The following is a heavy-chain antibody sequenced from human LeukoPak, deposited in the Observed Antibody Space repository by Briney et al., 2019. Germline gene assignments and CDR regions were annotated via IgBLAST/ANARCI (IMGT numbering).Heavy chain of an antibody. CDR2: ISSSGVSS. V-gene: IGHV3-23*01. J-gene: IGHJ4*02. Sequence: GGSLRLSCVASGFTFSMYAMNWVRQAPGKELEWVSSISSSGVSSRDADSVKGRFTISRDNSKNILYLQMSNLTAEDTAVYYCAKDHRCSPNTYGYSFDSWGQGTLVTVSS. D-gene: IGHD5-18*01. CDR1: GFTFSMYA. CDR3: AKDHRCSPNTYGYSFDS.